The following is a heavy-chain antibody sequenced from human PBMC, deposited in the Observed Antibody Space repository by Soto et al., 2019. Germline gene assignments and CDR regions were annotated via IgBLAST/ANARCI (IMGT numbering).Heavy chain of an antibody. J-gene: IGHJ4*02. CDR1: GFTVSSNY. V-gene: IGHV3-53*01. CDR3: AKARYYDSTGYLYYFDY. Sequence: SGGSLRLSCAASGFTVSSNYMNWVRQAPGKGLEWVSIIYSDGTTSYADSVKGRFTISRDNFKNTLHLQMNSLRAEDTAVYYCAKARYYDSTGYLYYFDYWGQGTLVTVSS. D-gene: IGHD3-22*01. CDR2: IYSDGTT.